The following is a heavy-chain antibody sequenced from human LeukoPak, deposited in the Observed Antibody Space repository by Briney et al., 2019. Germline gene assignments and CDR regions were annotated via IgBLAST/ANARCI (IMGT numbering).Heavy chain of an antibody. CDR3: ARAAVVAPPTIKGDHFYYYYLGV. V-gene: IGHV3-11*04. CDR2: ISGNHNTI. Sequence: GGSLRLSCTASGFTFSDYYMSWIRQAPGKGLEWVSYISGNHNTIYYADSVKGRITVSRDNAKNSLSLQMYSLRAEDTAVYYCARAAVVAPPTIKGDHFYYYYLGVWGKGTTVTVSS. J-gene: IGHJ6*03. CDR1: GFTFSDYY. D-gene: IGHD2-2*02.